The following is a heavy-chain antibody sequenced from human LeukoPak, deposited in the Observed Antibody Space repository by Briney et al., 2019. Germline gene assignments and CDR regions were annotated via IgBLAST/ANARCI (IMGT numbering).Heavy chain of an antibody. Sequence: GALRLSCVASGFTFSTYSMNWVRQAPGEGLEWVSYISSLSGTVYYADSVKGRFIISRDNAKNSLYLQMNSLRAEDTAVYYCARVFPSLGFGELHYYFDYWGQGTLVTVSS. V-gene: IGHV3-48*04. CDR3: ARVFPSLGFGELHYYFDY. CDR1: GFTFSTYS. D-gene: IGHD3-10*01. CDR2: ISSLSGTV. J-gene: IGHJ4*02.